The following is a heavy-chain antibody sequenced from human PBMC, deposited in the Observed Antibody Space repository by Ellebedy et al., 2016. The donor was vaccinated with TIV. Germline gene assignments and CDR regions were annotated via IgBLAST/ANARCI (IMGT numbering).Heavy chain of an antibody. CDR1: GFTFSSYG. D-gene: IGHD6-19*01. J-gene: IGHJ5*02. V-gene: IGHV3-30*03. CDR3: ARDPYSSDWYNWFDR. Sequence: GESLKISCAASGFTFSSYGMHWVRQAPGKGLEWVAVISYDGSNKYSADSVKGRFTVSRDNAKNTLYLQMTSLGAEDTAVYFCARDPYSSDWYNWFDRWGQGTLVTVSS. CDR2: ISYDGSNK.